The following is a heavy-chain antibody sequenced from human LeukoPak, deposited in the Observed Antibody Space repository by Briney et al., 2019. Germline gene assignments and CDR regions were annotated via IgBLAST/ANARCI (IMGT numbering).Heavy chain of an antibody. CDR1: GGSASSYY. CDR2: IYSTGST. CDR3: ARGYYDFWSGYYQTRYFDY. Sequence: SETLSLTCTVSGGSASSYYWTWIRQPAGKGLEWIGRIYSTGSTNYNPSLKSRVTMSVDTSKDQFSLRLSSVTAADTAVYYCARGYYDFWSGYYQTRYFDYWGQGTLVTVSS. J-gene: IGHJ4*02. V-gene: IGHV4-4*07. D-gene: IGHD3-3*01.